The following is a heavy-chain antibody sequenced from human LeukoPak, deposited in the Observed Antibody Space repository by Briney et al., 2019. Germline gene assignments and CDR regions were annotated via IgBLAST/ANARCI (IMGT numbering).Heavy chain of an antibody. CDR2: IYYSGST. D-gene: IGHD3-22*01. J-gene: IGHJ4*02. CDR1: GGSISSYY. Sequence: PSETLSLTCTVSGGSISSYYWSWIRQPPGKGLEWTGYIYYSGSTNYNPSLKSRVTISVDTSKNQFSLKLSSVTAADTAVYYCARARRNYDSSGQSYYYFDYWGQGTLVTVSS. V-gene: IGHV4-59*01. CDR3: ARARRNYDSSGQSYYYFDY.